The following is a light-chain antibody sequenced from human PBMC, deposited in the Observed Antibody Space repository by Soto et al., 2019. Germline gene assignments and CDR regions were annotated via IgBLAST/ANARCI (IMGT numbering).Light chain of an antibody. CDR2: GAS. V-gene: IGKV3-20*01. CDR3: QQYRISPPT. J-gene: IGKJ1*01. CDR1: QSVSNNY. Sequence: EIVLTQSPGTLSLSPGERATLSCRASQSVSNNYLAWYQQKPGQTPRLLIYGASSRATGIPDRFSGSGSGTDFTLTIGRLDPEDFAMYYCQQYRISPPTFGQGTKVEIK.